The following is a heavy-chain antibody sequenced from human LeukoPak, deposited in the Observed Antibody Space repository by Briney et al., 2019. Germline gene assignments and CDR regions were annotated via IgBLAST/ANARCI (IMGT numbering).Heavy chain of an antibody. CDR2: IYYSGST. D-gene: IGHD6-19*01. CDR1: GGSISSSSYY. J-gene: IGHJ4*02. Sequence: SETLSLTCTVSGGSISSSSYYWGWIRQPPGKGLEWIGSIYYSGSTYYNPSLKSRVIISVDTSKNQFSLKLSSVTAADTAVYYCARRAVAGSTGTFDYWGQGTLVTVSS. CDR3: ARRAVAGSTGTFDY. V-gene: IGHV4-39*01.